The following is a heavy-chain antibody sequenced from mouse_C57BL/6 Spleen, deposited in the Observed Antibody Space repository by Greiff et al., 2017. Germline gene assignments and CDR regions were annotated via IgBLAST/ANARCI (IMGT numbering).Heavy chain of an antibody. CDR3: ARGRAIYYDYNYAMDY. V-gene: IGHV1-72*01. CDR2: IDPNSGGT. Sequence: QVQLQQPGAELVKPGASVKLSCKASGYTFTSYWMHWVKQRPGRGLEWIGRIDPNSGGTKYNEKFKSKATLTVDKPSSTAYMQLSSLTSEDSAVYYCARGRAIYYDYNYAMDYWGQGTSGTVSS. J-gene: IGHJ4*01. D-gene: IGHD2-4*01. CDR1: GYTFTSYW.